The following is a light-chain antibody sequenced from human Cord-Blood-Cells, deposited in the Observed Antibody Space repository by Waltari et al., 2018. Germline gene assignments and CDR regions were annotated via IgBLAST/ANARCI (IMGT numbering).Light chain of an antibody. CDR1: PSVLYSSNNKNY. J-gene: IGKJ4*01. Sequence: DIVMTQSPDSLAVSLGESATINCKSSPSVLYSSNNKNYFAWYQQKPGQPPKLLIYWASTRESGVPDRFSGSGSGTDFTLTISSLQAEDVAVYYCQQYYSTPLTFGGGTKVEIK. V-gene: IGKV4-1*01. CDR2: WAS. CDR3: QQYYSTPLT.